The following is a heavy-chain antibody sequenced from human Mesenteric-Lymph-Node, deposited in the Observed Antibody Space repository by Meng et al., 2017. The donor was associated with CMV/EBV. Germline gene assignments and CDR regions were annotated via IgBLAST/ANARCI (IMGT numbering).Heavy chain of an antibody. CDR3: ASQYYYDGTGYLVY. Sequence: SETLSLTCTVSGYSISSGYYWGWIRQPPGKGLEWIGSIYHSGSTYYNPSLKSRVTISVDTSKNQFSLKLSSVTAADTAVYYCASQYYYDGTGYLVYWGQGALVTVSS. CDR1: GYSISSGYY. J-gene: IGHJ4*02. V-gene: IGHV4-38-2*02. CDR2: IYHSGST. D-gene: IGHD3-22*01.